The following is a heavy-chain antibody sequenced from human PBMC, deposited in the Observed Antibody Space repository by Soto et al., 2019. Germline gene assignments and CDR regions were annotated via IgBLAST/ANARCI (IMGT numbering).Heavy chain of an antibody. CDR3: AKDRGPYSSSLIFGDYYYGMDV. V-gene: IGHV3-23*01. Sequence: PGGSLRLSCAASGFTFSSYAMSWVRQAPGKGLEWVSAISGSGGSTYYADSVKGRFTISRDNSKNTLYLQMNSLRAEDTAVYYCAKDRGPYSSSLIFGDYYYGMDVWGQGTTVTVSS. D-gene: IGHD6-6*01. J-gene: IGHJ6*02. CDR2: ISGSGGST. CDR1: GFTFSSYA.